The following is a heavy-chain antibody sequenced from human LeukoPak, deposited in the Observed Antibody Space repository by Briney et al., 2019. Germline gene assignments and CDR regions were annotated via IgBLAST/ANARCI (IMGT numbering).Heavy chain of an antibody. J-gene: IGHJ5*02. V-gene: IGHV3-30-3*01. D-gene: IGHD5-12*01. CDR3: ARDRLPPPGVYCFDP. Sequence: GRSLRLSCAASGFTFSTYAMHWVRQAPGKGLEWVAAISSDGNHKHFADSVRGRFTISRDNSKNTLFLQMNSLRPDDKAVYYCARDRLPPPGVYCFDPWGQGTLVTVSS. CDR1: GFTFSTYA. CDR2: ISSDGNHK.